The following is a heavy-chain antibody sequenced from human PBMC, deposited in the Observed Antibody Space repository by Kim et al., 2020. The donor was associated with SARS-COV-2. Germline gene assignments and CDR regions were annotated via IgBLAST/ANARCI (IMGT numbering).Heavy chain of an antibody. CDR1: GGSISSYY. J-gene: IGHJ5*02. Sequence: SETLSLTCTVSGGSISSYYWSWIRQPPGKGLEWIGYIYYSGSTNYNPSLKSRVTISVDTSKNQFSLKLSSVTAADTAVYYCARPRGLWFGELGWFDPWGQGTLVTVSS. V-gene: IGHV4-59*08. D-gene: IGHD3-10*01. CDR3: ARPRGLWFGELGWFDP. CDR2: IYYSGST.